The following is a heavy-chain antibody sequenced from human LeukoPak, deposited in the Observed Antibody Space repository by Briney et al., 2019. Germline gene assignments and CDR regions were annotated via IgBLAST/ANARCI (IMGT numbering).Heavy chain of an antibody. CDR3: ARDRSKYGSYYGDYFDY. CDR1: GGSISSYY. Sequence: SETLSLTCTVPGGSISSYYWSWIRQPAGKGLEWIGRIYTSGSTNYNPSLKSRVTISVDTSKNQFSLKLSSVTAADTAVYYCARDRSKYGSYYGDYFDYWGQGTLVTVSS. CDR2: IYTSGST. J-gene: IGHJ4*02. D-gene: IGHD1-26*01. V-gene: IGHV4-4*07.